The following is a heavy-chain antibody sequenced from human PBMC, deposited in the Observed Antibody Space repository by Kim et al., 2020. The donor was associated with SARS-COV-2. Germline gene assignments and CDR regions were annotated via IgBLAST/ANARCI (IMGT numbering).Heavy chain of an antibody. CDR3: ARGRLVAMDTRGGYFDL. Sequence: SETLSLTCTVSGGSISSGGYYWSWIRQHPGKGLEWIGYIYYSGSTYYNPSLKSRVTISVDTSKNQFSLKLSSVTAADTAVYYCARGRLVAMDTRGGYFDLWGRGTLVTVSS. V-gene: IGHV4-31*03. CDR1: GGSISSGGYY. D-gene: IGHD5-18*01. CDR2: IYYSGST. J-gene: IGHJ2*01.